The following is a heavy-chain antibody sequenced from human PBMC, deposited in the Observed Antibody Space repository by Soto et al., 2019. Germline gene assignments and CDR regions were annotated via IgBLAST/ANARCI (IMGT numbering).Heavy chain of an antibody. D-gene: IGHD1-26*01. V-gene: IGHV3-23*01. CDR3: ANDRLSGSYHRYFDS. J-gene: IGHJ4*02. CDR2: ISGRDEST. Sequence: EVQLLESGGGLVQPGGSLRLSCAASGFTFSTYGMSWVRQTPGKGLEWVTSISGRDESTYYADAVKGRFTISRDNSENTLYLQMISLRPVDTALYRSANDRLSGSYHRYFDSWGQGTLVTVSS. CDR1: GFTFSTYG.